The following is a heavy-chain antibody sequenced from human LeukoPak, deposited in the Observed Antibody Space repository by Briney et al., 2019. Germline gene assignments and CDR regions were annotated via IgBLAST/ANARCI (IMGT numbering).Heavy chain of an antibody. CDR1: GFTVSSNY. V-gene: IGHV3-53*05. CDR2: ISGSGGST. CDR3: ARDREYYDILTGYKVSHYFDY. D-gene: IGHD3-9*01. Sequence: PGGSLRLSCAASGFTVSSNYMSWVRQAPGKRLEWVSAISGSGGSTYYADSVKGRFTISRDNSKNTLFLQMNSLRAEDTAVYYCARDREYYDILTGYKVSHYFDYWGQGTLVTVSS. J-gene: IGHJ4*02.